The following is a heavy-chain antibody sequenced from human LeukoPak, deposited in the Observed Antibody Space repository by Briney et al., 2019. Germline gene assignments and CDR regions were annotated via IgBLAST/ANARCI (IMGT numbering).Heavy chain of an antibody. CDR3: AKVTGSGSYLADAFDR. Sequence: GGSLRLSCTASGFTFSNYAMNWVRQAPGKGLEWVSSISGSGDSTYHADSVRGRFTVSRDNSKNTLYLQMKSLRAEDTAVYYCAKVTGSGSYLADAFDRWGHGTVVSVSS. CDR1: GFTFSNYA. V-gene: IGHV3-23*01. J-gene: IGHJ3*02. CDR2: ISGSGDST. D-gene: IGHD3-10*01.